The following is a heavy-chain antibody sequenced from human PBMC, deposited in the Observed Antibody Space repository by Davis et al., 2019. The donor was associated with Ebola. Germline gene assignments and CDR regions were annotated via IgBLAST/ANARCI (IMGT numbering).Heavy chain of an antibody. D-gene: IGHD4-17*01. V-gene: IGHV3-21*01. Sequence: GGSLRLSCAASGFTFKSFDMNWVRQPPGGGLEWVASIKSDVSYIYYAASVRGRFTVSRDNAKNSLYRQMTSLKVEDSAVYFCARKDFGDYAYSDYWGQGTLVTVSS. CDR2: IKSDVSYI. CDR1: GFTFKSFD. J-gene: IGHJ4*02. CDR3: ARKDFGDYAYSDY.